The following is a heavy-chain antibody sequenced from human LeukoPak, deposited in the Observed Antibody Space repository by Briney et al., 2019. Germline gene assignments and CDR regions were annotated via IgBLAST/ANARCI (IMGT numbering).Heavy chain of an antibody. CDR1: GGSISSSSYY. Sequence: SETLSLTCTVSGGSISSSSYYWGWIRQPPGKGLEWIGSIYYSGSTYYNPSLKSRVTISVDTSKNQFSLKLSSVTAADTAVYYCAREQTTVTTGDYWGQGTLVTVSS. J-gene: IGHJ4*02. CDR3: AREQTTVTTGDY. V-gene: IGHV4-39*07. D-gene: IGHD4-17*01. CDR2: IYYSGST.